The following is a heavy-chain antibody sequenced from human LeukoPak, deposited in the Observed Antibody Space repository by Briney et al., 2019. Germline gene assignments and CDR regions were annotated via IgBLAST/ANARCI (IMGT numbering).Heavy chain of an antibody. V-gene: IGHV3-48*01. CDR3: ARDREYYYCYMDV. CDR1: GFTFSSYS. CDR2: ISSSSSTI. Sequence: QPGGSLRLSCAASGFTFSSYSMNWVRQAPGKGLEWVSYISSSSSTIYYADSVKGRFTISRDNAKNSLYLQMNSLRAEDTAVYYCARDREYYYCYMDVWGKGTTVTVSS. J-gene: IGHJ6*03.